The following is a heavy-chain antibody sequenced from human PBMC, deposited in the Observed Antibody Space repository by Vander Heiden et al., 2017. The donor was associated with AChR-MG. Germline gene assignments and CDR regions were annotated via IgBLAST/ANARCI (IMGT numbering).Heavy chain of an antibody. Sequence: EVQLLESGGGLVQPGGSLRLSCAASGFTFSTYAMSWVRRGPGKGLEWVSAISGGGFSTYYPDSVKGRFTISRDNSKNTLYLQMNSLRAEDTAVYYCAKSNSDSSGYYSFWGQGTLVTVSP. CDR1: GFTFSTYA. D-gene: IGHD3-22*01. J-gene: IGHJ4*02. CDR3: AKSNSDSSGYYSF. V-gene: IGHV3-23*01. CDR2: ISGGGFST.